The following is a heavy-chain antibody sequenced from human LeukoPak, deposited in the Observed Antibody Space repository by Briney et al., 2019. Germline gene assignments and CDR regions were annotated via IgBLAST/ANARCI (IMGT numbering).Heavy chain of an antibody. CDR2: IYPGDSDT. V-gene: IGHV5-51*01. CDR1: GYSFTSYW. D-gene: IGHD4-17*01. J-gene: IGHJ4*02. Sequence: GESLKISCKGSGYSFTSYWIGWVRQMPGKGLEWMGIIYPGDSDTRYSPSFQGQITISADKSISTAYLQWSSLKASDTAMYYCARHGKTVTTFNDYWGQGTLVTVSS. CDR3: ARHGKTVTTFNDY.